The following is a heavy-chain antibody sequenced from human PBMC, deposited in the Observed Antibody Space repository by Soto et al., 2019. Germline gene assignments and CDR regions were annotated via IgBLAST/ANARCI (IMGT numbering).Heavy chain of an antibody. CDR2: IYNSGST. CDR1: GGSISSYY. CDR3: ARGRNNFDY. V-gene: IGHV4-59*01. Sequence: PSETLSLTCTVSGGSISSYYWTWIRQPPGKGLEWIGYIYNSGSTNYNPSPKSRVTISVDTSKNQFSLKLSSVTAADTAVYYCARGRNNFDYWGQGTQVTVPQ. J-gene: IGHJ4*02.